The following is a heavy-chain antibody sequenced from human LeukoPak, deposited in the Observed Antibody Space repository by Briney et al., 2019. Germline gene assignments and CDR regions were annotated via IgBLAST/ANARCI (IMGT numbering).Heavy chain of an antibody. J-gene: IGHJ3*02. CDR2: ISSNGGST. Sequence: GESLKISCAASGFTFSSYAMHWVRQAPGKGLEYVSAISSNGGSTHYANSLKGRFTISRDNSKNTLYLQMGSLRAEDMAVYYCARVYSSSWYSAFDIWGQGTMVTVSS. D-gene: IGHD6-13*01. CDR1: GFTFSSYA. CDR3: ARVYSSSWYSAFDI. V-gene: IGHV3-64*01.